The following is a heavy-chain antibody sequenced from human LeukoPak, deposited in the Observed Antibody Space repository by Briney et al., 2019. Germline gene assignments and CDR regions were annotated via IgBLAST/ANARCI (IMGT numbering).Heavy chain of an antibody. CDR3: ARVGYSYGPPSWSDP. CDR1: GYTFTSYG. V-gene: IGHV1-69*04. D-gene: IGHD5-18*01. CDR2: IIPILGIA. J-gene: IGHJ5*02. Sequence: ASVKVSCKASGYTFTSYGISWVRQAPGQGLEWMGRIIPILGIANYAQKFQGRVTITADKSTSTAYMELSSLRSEDTAVYYCARVGYSYGPPSWSDPWGQGTLVTVSS.